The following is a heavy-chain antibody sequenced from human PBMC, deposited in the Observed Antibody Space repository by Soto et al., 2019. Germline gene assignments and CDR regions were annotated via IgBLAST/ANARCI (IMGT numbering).Heavy chain of an antibody. Sequence: EVQLVESGGGLVQPGGSLRLSCAASGFTFSSYWMHWVRQAPGKGLVWVSRINSDGSSTSYADSVKGRFTISRDNAKNTPYRQMGTLSAEDTAVYYCGRYHDDYGDYVCGDVWGKGSAVTVSS. CDR2: INSDGSST. CDR3: GRYHDDYGDYVCGDV. J-gene: IGHJ6*04. V-gene: IGHV3-74*01. D-gene: IGHD4-17*01. CDR1: GFTFSSYW.